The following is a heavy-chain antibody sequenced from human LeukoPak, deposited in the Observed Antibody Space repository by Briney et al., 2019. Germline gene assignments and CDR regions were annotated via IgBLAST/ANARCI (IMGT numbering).Heavy chain of an antibody. J-gene: IGHJ4*02. Sequence: PSETLSLTCTVSGGSISSGDYYWSWIRQPPGKGLEWIGYIYYSGSIYYNPSLRSRVTISVDTSKNQFSMKLSSVTAADTAVYYCARDLGTVFGYSYGSSFDYWGQGTLVTVSS. CDR3: ARDLGTVFGYSYGSSFDY. V-gene: IGHV4-30-4*08. CDR2: IYYSGSI. CDR1: GGSISSGDYY. D-gene: IGHD5-18*01.